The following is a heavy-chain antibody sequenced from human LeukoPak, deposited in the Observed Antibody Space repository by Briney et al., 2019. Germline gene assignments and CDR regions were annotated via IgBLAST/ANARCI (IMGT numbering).Heavy chain of an antibody. CDR2: IYYSGST. CDR1: GGSISSSSSY. CDR3: AREVAGTPWIDY. Sequence: SETLSLTCTVSGGSISSSSSYWGWIRQPPGKGLKWIGSIYYSGSTHYNPSLKSRVTISVDTSKNQFSLKLSSVTAADTAVYYCAREVAGTPWIDYWGQGTLVTVSS. V-gene: IGHV4-39*02. J-gene: IGHJ4*02. D-gene: IGHD6-19*01.